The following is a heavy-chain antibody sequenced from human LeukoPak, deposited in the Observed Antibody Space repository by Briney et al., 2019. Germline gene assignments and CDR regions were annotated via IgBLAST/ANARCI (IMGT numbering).Heavy chain of an antibody. V-gene: IGHV4-59*01. CDR3: ARDFAVTTAYYYGMDV. D-gene: IGHD4-17*01. Sequence: SETLSLSCTVSGGSISGYYWTWIRQPPGKGLEWIGYIYHSGSTDYNPSLKSRVTISADTSQNQVSLKLRSMTAADTAVYYCARDFAVTTAYYYGMDVWGQGTTVTVSS. CDR2: IYHSGST. CDR1: GGSISGYY. J-gene: IGHJ6*02.